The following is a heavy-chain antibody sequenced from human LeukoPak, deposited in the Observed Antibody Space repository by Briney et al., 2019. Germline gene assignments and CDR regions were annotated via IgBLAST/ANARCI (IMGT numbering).Heavy chain of an antibody. CDR1: GGTFIAYA. D-gene: IGHD3-10*01. CDR3: ARDAREVLLWFGEFFP. V-gene: IGHV1-69*06. CDR2: IIPMFGTA. J-gene: IGHJ5*02. Sequence: SSVKVSCKASGGTFIAYAISWVRQAPGQGLEWMGGIIPMFGTANYAQKFQGRVTITADKSTRTAYMELRSLRSDDTAVYYCARDAREVLLWFGEFFPWGQGTLVTVSS.